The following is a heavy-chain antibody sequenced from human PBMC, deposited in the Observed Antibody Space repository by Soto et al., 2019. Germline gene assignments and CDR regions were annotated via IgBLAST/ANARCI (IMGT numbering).Heavy chain of an antibody. V-gene: IGHV4-39*01. CDR2: IYYSGST. D-gene: IGHD4-17*01. Sequence: QLLESGPGLVKPSETLSLTCTVSGGSISSSSYNWGWIRQPPGKGLEWIGSIYYSGSTYYNPSLKSRVTISVDTSKNQFSLKLSSVTAADTAVYYCARRPILYGDSFDYWGQGTLVTVSS. J-gene: IGHJ4*02. CDR1: GGSISSSSYN. CDR3: ARRPILYGDSFDY.